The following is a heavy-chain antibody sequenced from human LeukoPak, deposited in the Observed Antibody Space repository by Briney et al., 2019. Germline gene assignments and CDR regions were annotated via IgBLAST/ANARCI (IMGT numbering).Heavy chain of an antibody. CDR2: IKSDGST. D-gene: IGHD3-10*01. CDR1: GFTFSSYS. CDR3: ARAITYFYGSVTYDWFDP. J-gene: IGHJ5*02. Sequence: GGSLRLSCAASGFTFSSYSMNWVRQAPGKGLMWVSRIKSDGSTIYADSVKGRFTISRDNAKNMVYLQMNGLRAEDTAIYYCARAITYFYGSVTYDWFDPWGQGTLVTVSS. V-gene: IGHV3-74*01.